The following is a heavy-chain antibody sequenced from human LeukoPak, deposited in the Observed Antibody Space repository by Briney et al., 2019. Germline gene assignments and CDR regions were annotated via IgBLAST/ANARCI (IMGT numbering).Heavy chain of an antibody. D-gene: IGHD6-13*01. CDR1: GGPIRSYY. Sequence: PSETLSLTCTGSGGPIRSYYWSWLPQPRGKGLEWIGYIYYSGSTNYNPSLKSRVTISLDTSKNQFSLKLSSMTAADTGVYYCARSRIAAAGTIPYLDYWGQGTLVTVSS. CDR2: IYYSGST. J-gene: IGHJ4*02. CDR3: ARSRIAAAGTIPYLDY. V-gene: IGHV4-59*01.